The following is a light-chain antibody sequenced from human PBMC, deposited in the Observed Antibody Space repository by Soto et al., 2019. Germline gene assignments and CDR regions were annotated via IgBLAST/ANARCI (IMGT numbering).Light chain of an antibody. J-gene: IGKJ5*01. Sequence: IVMTQSPATLSVSPWERATLSCWASQSVGGNLAWYQQRPGQAPRLLIFDASTRATGIPARFSGSGSGTEFTLSISNVQSEDLAVYYCQQSNDWRSITFGQGTRLEIK. CDR2: DAS. CDR3: QQSNDWRSIT. V-gene: IGKV3-15*01. CDR1: QSVGGN.